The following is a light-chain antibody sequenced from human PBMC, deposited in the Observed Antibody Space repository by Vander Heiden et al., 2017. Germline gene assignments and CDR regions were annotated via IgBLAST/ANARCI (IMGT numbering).Light chain of an antibody. V-gene: IGKV1-33*01. CDR2: DAS. Sequence: DIQMTQSPPSLSASVGDRVTITCQASQDISNYLNLYQQKPGKAPKLLIYDASNLETGVPSRFSGSGSGTDFTFTISSLQPEDIATYYCQQYDNLPYTFGQGTKLEIK. CDR3: QQYDNLPYT. J-gene: IGKJ2*01. CDR1: QDISNY.